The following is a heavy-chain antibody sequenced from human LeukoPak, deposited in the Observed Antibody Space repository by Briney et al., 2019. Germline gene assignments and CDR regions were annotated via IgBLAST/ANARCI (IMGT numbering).Heavy chain of an antibody. D-gene: IGHD6-13*01. V-gene: IGHV4-39*01. CDR1: GGSISSSSYY. CDR3: ARLGSSYYFDY. J-gene: IGHJ4*02. CDR2: IYYSGST. Sequence: KPSETLSLTXTVSGGSISSSSYYWGGIRQPPGKGLEWIGSIYYSGSTYYNPSLKSRVTISVDTSKNQFSLKLSSVTAADTAVYYCARLGSSYYFDYWGQGTLVTVSS.